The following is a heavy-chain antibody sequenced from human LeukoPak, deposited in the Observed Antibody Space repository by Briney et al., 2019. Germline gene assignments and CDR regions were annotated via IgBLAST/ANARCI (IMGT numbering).Heavy chain of an antibody. D-gene: IGHD4-17*01. CDR1: GGSISSYY. CDR3: ARDAGIDYGDYVVDI. V-gene: IGHV4-59*01. Sequence: SETLSLTCTVSGGSISSYYWSWIRQPPGKGLEWIGYIYYSGSTNYNPSLKSRVTISVDTSKNQFSLKLSSVTAADTAVYYCARDAGIDYGDYVVDIWGQGTMVTVSS. CDR2: IYYSGST. J-gene: IGHJ3*02.